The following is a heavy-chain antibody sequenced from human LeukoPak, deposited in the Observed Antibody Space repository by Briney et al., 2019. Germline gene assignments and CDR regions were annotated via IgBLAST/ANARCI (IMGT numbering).Heavy chain of an antibody. V-gene: IGHV1-2*02. Sequence: ASVKVSCKASGYTFTGYYMHWVRQAPGQGLEWMGWINPNSGGTNYAQKFQGRVTMTRDTSISTAYMELSRLRSDDTAVYYCARGSGWYETDYFDYWGQGTLVTVSS. CDR2: INPNSGGT. D-gene: IGHD6-19*01. CDR3: ARGSGWYETDYFDY. J-gene: IGHJ4*02. CDR1: GYTFTGYY.